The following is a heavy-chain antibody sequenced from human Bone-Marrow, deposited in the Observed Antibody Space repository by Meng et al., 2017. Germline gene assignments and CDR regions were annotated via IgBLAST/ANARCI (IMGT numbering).Heavy chain of an antibody. CDR2: MNPNSGNT. V-gene: IGHV1-8*01. CDR3: ARYGSGSQIDY. D-gene: IGHD3-10*01. J-gene: IGHJ4*02. CDR1: GYTFTSYD. Sequence: QGTVVPSGAEVKKPGASVKVFCKASGYTFTSYDINCVRQATGQGLEGMGWMNPNSGNTGYAQKFQGRVTMTRNTSISTAYMELSSLRSEDTAVYYCARYGSGSQIDYWGQGTLVTVSS.